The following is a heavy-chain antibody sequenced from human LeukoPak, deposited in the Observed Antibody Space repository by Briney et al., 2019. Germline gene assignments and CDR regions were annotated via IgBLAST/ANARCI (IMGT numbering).Heavy chain of an antibody. V-gene: IGHV3-7*05. CDR3: ARGEVVIDY. J-gene: IGHJ4*02. CDR1: GFTFSNYW. CDR2: IKQDGSEK. D-gene: IGHD3-22*01. Sequence: GGSLRLSCAASGFTFSNYWMNWVRQAPGKGPEWVANIKQDGSEKYYVDSVKGRFTISRDNAKNSLYLQMNSLRAEDTAVYYCARGEVVIDYWGQGTLVTVSS.